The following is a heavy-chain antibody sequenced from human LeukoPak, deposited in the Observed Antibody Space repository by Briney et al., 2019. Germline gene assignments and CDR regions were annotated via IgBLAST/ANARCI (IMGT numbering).Heavy chain of an antibody. D-gene: IGHD3-16*01. Sequence: ASVKVSCKASGYTFTSYGISWVRQATGQGLEWMGWMNPNSGNTGYAQKFQGRVTMTRNTSISTAYMELSSLRSEDTAVYYCALGGLLTNFDYWGQGTLVTVSS. CDR1: GYTFTSYG. CDR3: ALGGLLTNFDY. V-gene: IGHV1-8*02. J-gene: IGHJ4*02. CDR2: MNPNSGNT.